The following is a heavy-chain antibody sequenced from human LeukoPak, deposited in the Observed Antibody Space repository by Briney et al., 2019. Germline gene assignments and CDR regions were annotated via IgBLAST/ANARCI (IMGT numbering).Heavy chain of an antibody. Sequence: KPSETLSLTCTVSGGSISSYYWSWIRQPPGKGLEWIGYIYYSGSTNYNPSLKSRVTISVDTSKNQFSLKLSSVTAADTAVYYCARVSGRYYFYYWGQGTLVTVSS. D-gene: IGHD3-10*01. J-gene: IGHJ4*02. V-gene: IGHV4-59*01. CDR3: ARVSGRYYFYY. CDR2: IYYSGST. CDR1: GGSISSYY.